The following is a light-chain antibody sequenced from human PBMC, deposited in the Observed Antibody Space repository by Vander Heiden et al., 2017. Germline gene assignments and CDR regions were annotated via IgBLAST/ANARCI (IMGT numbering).Light chain of an antibody. Sequence: DIQMTQASSPLSASVGDRVTITARASERISSWLAWYQQNPGKAPKLLIYKASSVESGVPSRFSGSGSGTEFTLTISSLQPDDFATYYCQQYNSYPYTFGQGTKLEIK. V-gene: IGKV1-5*03. CDR2: KAS. CDR3: QQYNSYPYT. J-gene: IGKJ2*01. CDR1: ERISSW.